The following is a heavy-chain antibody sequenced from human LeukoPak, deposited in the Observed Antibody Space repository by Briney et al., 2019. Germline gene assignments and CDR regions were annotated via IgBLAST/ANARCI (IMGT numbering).Heavy chain of an antibody. J-gene: IGHJ5*02. CDR1: GFTFRSYG. Sequence: GGSLRLSCAASGFTFRSYGMHWVRQAPGKGLEWVAVILYDGNDEYYTDSVKGRFAISRDNSKNTLYLQMNSLRAEDTAVYYCARDGAVGYCSGGSCYSHNWFDPWGQGTLVTVSS. CDR3: ARDGAVGYCSGGSCYSHNWFDP. CDR2: ILYDGNDE. V-gene: IGHV3-30*02. D-gene: IGHD2-15*01.